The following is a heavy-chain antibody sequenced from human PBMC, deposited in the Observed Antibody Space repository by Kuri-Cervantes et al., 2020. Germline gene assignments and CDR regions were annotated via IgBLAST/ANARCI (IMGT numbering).Heavy chain of an antibody. CDR1: GLTFSNYG. D-gene: IGHD2-2*01. CDR2: IWYDGSYK. Sequence: GGSLRLSCAASGLTFSNYGMHWVRQAPGKGLEWVAVIWYDGSYKYYADSVKGRFTISRDNSKNTLYLQMNSLRAEDTAVYYCARDPEGIVVVPAAPGEQSASDYWGQGTLVTVSS. J-gene: IGHJ4*02. V-gene: IGHV3-33*01. CDR3: ARDPEGIVVVPAAPGEQSASDY.